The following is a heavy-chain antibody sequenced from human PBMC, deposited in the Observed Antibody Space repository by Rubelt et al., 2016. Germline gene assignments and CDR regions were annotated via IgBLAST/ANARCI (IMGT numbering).Heavy chain of an antibody. D-gene: IGHD6-19*01. J-gene: IGHJ4*02. V-gene: IGHV1-69*04. CDR2: IIPILGIA. Sequence: QVQLVQSGAEVKKPGASVKVSCKASGYTFTSYAMHWVRQAPGQRLEWMGRIIPILGIANYAQKFQGRDTITADKSTGTAYMELSSLRSEDTAVYYCASLQYSSGWYSDYWGQGTLVTVSS. CDR1: GYTFTSYA. CDR3: ASLQYSSGWYSDY.